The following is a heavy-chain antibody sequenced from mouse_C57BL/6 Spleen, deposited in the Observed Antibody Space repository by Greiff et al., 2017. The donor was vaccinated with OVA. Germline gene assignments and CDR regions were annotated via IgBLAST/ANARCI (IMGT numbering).Heavy chain of an antibody. CDR2: IRSKSNNYAT. D-gene: IGHD1-1*01. J-gene: IGHJ4*01. CDR1: GFSFNTYA. CDR3: VVGDYVDYAMDY. Sequence: EVQLVESGGGLVQPKGSLKLSCAASGFSFNTYAMNWVRQAPGKGLEWVARIRSKSNNYATYYADSVKDRFTISRDDSESMLYLQMNNLKTEDTAMYYCVVGDYVDYAMDYWGQGTSVTVSS. V-gene: IGHV10-1*01.